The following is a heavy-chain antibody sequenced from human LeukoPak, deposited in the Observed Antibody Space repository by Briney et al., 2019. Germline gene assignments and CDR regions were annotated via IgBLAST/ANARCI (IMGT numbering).Heavy chain of an antibody. CDR2: IYYSGST. V-gene: IGHV4-39*01. J-gene: IGHJ4*02. CDR1: GGSISSSSYY. CDR3: ARPSRAADGTFDY. Sequence: PSETLSLTCTVSGGSISSSSYYWGWIRQPPGKGLEWIGSIYYSGSTYYNPSLKSRVTISVDTSKNQFSLKLSSVTAADTAVYYCARPSRAADGTFDYWGQGTLVTVSS. D-gene: IGHD6-13*01.